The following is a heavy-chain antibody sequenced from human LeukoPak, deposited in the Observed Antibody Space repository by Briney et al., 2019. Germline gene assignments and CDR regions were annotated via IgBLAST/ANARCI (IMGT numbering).Heavy chain of an antibody. D-gene: IGHD3-10*01. CDR1: GYTFTNDG. V-gene: IGHV1-18*01. CDR3: ARDRGPNSCRCMDV. J-gene: IGHJ6*03. Sequence: ASVKVSCKASGYTFTNDGITWVRRAPGQGLEWMGWISGYNGNTNYAQKFQGRVTMTTDTSTGTAYMELRSLRSDDTAVYYCARDRGPNSCRCMDVWGKGTTVTVSS. CDR2: ISGYNGNT.